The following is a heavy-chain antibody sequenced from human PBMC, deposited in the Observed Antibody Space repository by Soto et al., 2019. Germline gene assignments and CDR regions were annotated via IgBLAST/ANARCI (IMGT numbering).Heavy chain of an antibody. CDR3: ARLIRVGSWYGFDY. CDR1: GGSISSYY. Sequence: SETLSLTCTVSGGSISSYYWSWIRQPPGKGLEWIGYIYYSGSTNYNPSLKSRVTISVDTSKNQFSLKLSSVTAADTAVYYCARLIRVGSWYGFDYWGQGTLVTVSS. V-gene: IGHV4-59*01. CDR2: IYYSGST. D-gene: IGHD6-13*01. J-gene: IGHJ4*02.